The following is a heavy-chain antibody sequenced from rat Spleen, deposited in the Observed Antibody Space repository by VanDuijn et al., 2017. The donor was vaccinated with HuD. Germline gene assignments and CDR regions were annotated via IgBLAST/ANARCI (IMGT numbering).Heavy chain of an antibody. D-gene: IGHD1-3*01. J-gene: IGHJ2*01. V-gene: IGHV3-1*01. CDR2: ISYIGST. CDR3: ARENWINTVATPVDF. Sequence: EVQLQASGPALVKPSQSLSLICSVTNYSISSTSLGWIRKFPGNKMEWIGHISYIGSTSYNPSLKSRISITSATSKNQFFLQFNSVTTEDTSTYYCARENWINTVATPVDFWGQGVMVTVSS. CDR1: NYSISSTS.